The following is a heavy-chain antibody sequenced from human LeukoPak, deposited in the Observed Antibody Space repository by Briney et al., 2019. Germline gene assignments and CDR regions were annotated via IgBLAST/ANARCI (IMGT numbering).Heavy chain of an antibody. Sequence: GGSLRLSCAASGFTFSSYSMNWVRQAPGKGLEWVSSISGSSSYIYYADSVKGRFTISRDNAKNSLYLQMNSLRAEDTGVYYCARAPITVFGVVDNDYWGQGTLGTVSS. CDR3: ARAPITVFGVVDNDY. V-gene: IGHV3-21*01. CDR1: GFTFSSYS. CDR2: ISGSSSYI. D-gene: IGHD3-3*01. J-gene: IGHJ4*02.